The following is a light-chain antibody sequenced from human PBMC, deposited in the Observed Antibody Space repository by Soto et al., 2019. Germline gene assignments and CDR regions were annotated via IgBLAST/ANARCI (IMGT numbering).Light chain of an antibody. CDR3: QQYSIYHRT. J-gene: IGKJ1*01. CDR1: QSISSW. CDR2: KAS. V-gene: IGKV1-5*03. Sequence: DIQMTQYPSTLSASVGDRVTITCRASQSISSWLAWYQQKPGKAPTLLIYKASSLESGVQSRFSGSRAGTEVTLTISSLQPDDFATYYCQQYSIYHRTLGQHKKVEIK.